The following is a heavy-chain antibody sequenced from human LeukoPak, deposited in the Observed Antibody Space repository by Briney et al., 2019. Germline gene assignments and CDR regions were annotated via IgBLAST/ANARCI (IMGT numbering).Heavy chain of an antibody. J-gene: IGHJ4*02. CDR2: ISGTGGST. CDR3: AKEPNLSIATSGMYFDY. CDR1: GFTFSSYA. V-gene: IGHV3-23*01. D-gene: IGHD6-6*01. Sequence: GGSLRLSCAASGFTFSSYAMGWVRQAPGKGLEWLSVISGTGGSTYYADSVKCRFTISRDNSKKTLYLQMNSLRAEDPAVYYCAKEPNLSIATSGMYFDYWGQGTLVTVSS.